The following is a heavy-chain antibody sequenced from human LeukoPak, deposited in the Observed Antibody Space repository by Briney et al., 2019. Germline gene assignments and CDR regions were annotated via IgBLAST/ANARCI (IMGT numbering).Heavy chain of an antibody. CDR2: IIPIFGTA. D-gene: IGHD3-22*01. CDR3: ASLTPPDYYDSSGPRDY. V-gene: IGHV1-69*13. Sequence: SVNVSCKASGGTFSSYAISWMRQAPGQGLEWMGGIIPIFGTANYAQKFQGRVTITADESTSTAYMELSSLRSEDTAVYYCASLTPPDYYDSSGPRDYWGQGTLVTVSS. CDR1: GGTFSSYA. J-gene: IGHJ4*02.